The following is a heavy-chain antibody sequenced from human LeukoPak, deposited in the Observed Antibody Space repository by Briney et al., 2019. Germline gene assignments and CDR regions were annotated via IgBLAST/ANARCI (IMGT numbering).Heavy chain of an antibody. CDR3: VRVGVAGFRDGYNMY. CDR1: GLTFSSYW. J-gene: IGHJ4*02. CDR2: INSDGSSR. Sequence: GGSLRLSCAASGLTFSSYWMHWVRQAPGKGLVWVSRINSDGSSRSDADSVKGRFTISRDNAKNTLYLQMNSLRAEDTAVYYCVRVGVAGFRDGYNMYWGQGTLVTVSS. V-gene: IGHV3-74*01. D-gene: IGHD5-24*01.